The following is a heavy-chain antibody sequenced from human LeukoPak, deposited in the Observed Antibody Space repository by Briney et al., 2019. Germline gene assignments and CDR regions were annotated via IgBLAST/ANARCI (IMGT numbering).Heavy chain of an antibody. D-gene: IGHD5-24*01. CDR3: ARDGYSPNWFDP. CDR1: GYTFTGYY. CDR2: ISAYNGNT. Sequence: GASVKVSCKASGYTFTGYYMHWVRQAPGQGLEWMGWISAYNGNTNYAQKLQGRVTMTTDTSTSTAYMELRSLRSDDTAVYYCARDGYSPNWFDPWGQGTLVTVSS. V-gene: IGHV1-18*04. J-gene: IGHJ5*02.